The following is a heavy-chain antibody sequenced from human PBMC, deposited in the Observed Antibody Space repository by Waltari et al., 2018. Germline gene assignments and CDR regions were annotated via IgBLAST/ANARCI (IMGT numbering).Heavy chain of an antibody. J-gene: IGHJ3*02. CDR2: INAGNGNT. CDR3: ARDHSSSWFGAFDI. Sequence: QVQFVQSGAEVKKPGASVKVSCEASTYTFTNYAMHLVAQAPGQRLEWMGWINAGNGNTKYSQKFQGRVTITRDTYASTAYMELSSLRSEDTAVYYCARDHSSSWFGAFDIWGQGTMVTVSS. CDR1: TYTFTNYA. D-gene: IGHD6-13*01. V-gene: IGHV1-3*01.